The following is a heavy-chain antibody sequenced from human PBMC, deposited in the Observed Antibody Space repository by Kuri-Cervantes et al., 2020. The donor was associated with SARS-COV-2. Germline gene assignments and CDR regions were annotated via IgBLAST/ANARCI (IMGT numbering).Heavy chain of an antibody. CDR2: IHYTGNT. Sequence: GSLRLSCTVPGDSISDYSYYWGWIRQPPGKGLEWIGSIHYTGNTYYNPSLRSRVTMSVDTAKNQFSLKLSSVTAADTAVYYCARQMMSSITIFGVVITRNWFDPWGQGTLVTVSS. J-gene: IGHJ5*02. CDR3: ARQMMSSITIFGVVITRNWFDP. V-gene: IGHV4-39*01. D-gene: IGHD3-3*01. CDR1: GDSISDYSYY.